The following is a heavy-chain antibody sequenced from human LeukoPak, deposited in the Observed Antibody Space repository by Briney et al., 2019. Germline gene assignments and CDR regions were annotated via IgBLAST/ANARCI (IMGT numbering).Heavy chain of an antibody. D-gene: IGHD3-22*01. CDR2: IQADGGNK. Sequence: GGSLRLSCVVSGFIFKNYWMTWVRRAPGKGLEWVAFIQADGGNKYYADSVKGRFTISRDNSKNTLYLQMNSLRAEDTAVYYCAKDQSSGYYKTFDYWGQGTLVTVSS. J-gene: IGHJ4*02. CDR1: GFIFKNYW. CDR3: AKDQSSGYYKTFDY. V-gene: IGHV3-30*02.